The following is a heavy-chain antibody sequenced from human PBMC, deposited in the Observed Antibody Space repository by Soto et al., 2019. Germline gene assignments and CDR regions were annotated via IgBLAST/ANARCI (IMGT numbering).Heavy chain of an antibody. J-gene: IGHJ1*01. CDR1: GSTFSGST. CDR2: FRSKANDYAT. V-gene: IGHV3-73*02. D-gene: IGHD2-15*01. Sequence: EVQLVQSGGGLVQPGGSLKLSCAASGSTFSGSTVHWVRQPPGEGLKWVGGFRSKANDYATTYIASVKGRFTISRDDSRNTAYLQMSDLKTEDTAVYYCTGGYCTGGTCYSGYFQHWGQGALVTVFS. CDR3: TGGYCTGGTCYSGYFQH.